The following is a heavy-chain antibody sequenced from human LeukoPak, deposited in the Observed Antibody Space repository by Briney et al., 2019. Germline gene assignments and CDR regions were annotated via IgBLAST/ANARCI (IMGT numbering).Heavy chain of an antibody. J-gene: IGHJ5*02. CDR2: ISYDGSNK. V-gene: IGHV3-30*03. D-gene: IGHD3-10*01. CDR1: GFTFSSYG. Sequence: GGSLRLSCAASGFTFSSYGMHWVRQAPGKGLEWVAVISYDGSNKYYADSVKGRFTISRDNAKNSLYLQMNSLRAEDTAVYYCARRAMVRGVSNWFDPWGQGTLVTVSS. CDR3: ARRAMVRGVSNWFDP.